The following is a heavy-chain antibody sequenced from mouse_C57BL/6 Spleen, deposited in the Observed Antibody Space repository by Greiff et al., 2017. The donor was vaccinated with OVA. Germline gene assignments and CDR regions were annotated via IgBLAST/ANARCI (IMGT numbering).Heavy chain of an antibody. D-gene: IGHD1-1*01. V-gene: IGHV1-63*01. J-gene: IGHJ2*01. CDR2: IYPGGGYT. CDR3: ARTPIDYGSSFDY. CDR1: GYTFTNYW. Sequence: QVQLQQSGAELVRPGTSVKMSCKASGYTFTNYWIGWAKQRPGHGLEWIGDIYPGGGYTNYTEKFKGKATLTADKSSSTAYMQLSSLTSEDSAIYYCARTPIDYGSSFDYWGQGTTLTVSS.